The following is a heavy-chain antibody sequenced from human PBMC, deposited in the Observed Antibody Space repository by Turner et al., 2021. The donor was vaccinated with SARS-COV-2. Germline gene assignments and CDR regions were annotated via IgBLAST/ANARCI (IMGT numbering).Heavy chain of an antibody. CDR2: ISGSGGSK. D-gene: IGHD3-22*01. CDR1: GLTFSSYA. Sequence: EVQLLELGGGLVHTGVSLRLSCAAPGLTFSSYAMSWVRQAPGKGLEWVSAISGSGGSKYYADSVKGRFTISRNNSKNTLYLQMNSLGAEDTAVYYCAKADRIMIVVVITLFDYWGQGTLVTVSS. CDR3: AKADRIMIVVVITLFDY. J-gene: IGHJ4*02. V-gene: IGHV3-23*01.